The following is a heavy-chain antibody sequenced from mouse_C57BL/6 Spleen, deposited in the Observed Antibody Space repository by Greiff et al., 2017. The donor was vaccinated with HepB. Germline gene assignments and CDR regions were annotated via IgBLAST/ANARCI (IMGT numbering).Heavy chain of an antibody. CDR3: TRDRDYGNSFAY. CDR1: GFTFSSYA. D-gene: IGHD2-1*01. V-gene: IGHV5-9-1*02. J-gene: IGHJ3*01. Sequence: EVNLVESGEGLVKPGGSLKLSCAASGFTFSSYAMSWVRQTPEKRLEWVAYISSGGDYIYYADTVKGRFTISRDNARNTLYLQMSSLKSEDTAMYYCTRDRDYGNSFAYWGQGTLVTVSA. CDR2: ISSGGDYI.